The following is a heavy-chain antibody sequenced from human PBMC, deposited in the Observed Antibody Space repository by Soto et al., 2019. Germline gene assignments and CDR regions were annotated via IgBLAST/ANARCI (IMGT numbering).Heavy chain of an antibody. D-gene: IGHD3-10*01. CDR3: ARFQRVTMVRGLDP. CDR2: INTSGGST. Sequence: GASVKVSCKASGYTFTSYAMNWVRQAPGQGLEWMGIINTSGGSTSYAQKFQGRVTMTRDTSTSTVYMELSSLRSEDTAVYYCARFQRVTMVRGLDPWGQGTLVTVSS. J-gene: IGHJ5*02. CDR1: GYTFTSYA. V-gene: IGHV1-46*03.